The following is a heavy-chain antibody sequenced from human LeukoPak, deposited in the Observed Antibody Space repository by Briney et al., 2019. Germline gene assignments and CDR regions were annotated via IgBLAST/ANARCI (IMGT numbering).Heavy chain of an antibody. CDR3: ARGYSYGYSY. D-gene: IGHD5-18*01. CDR1: GYTFTSHH. J-gene: IGHJ4*02. V-gene: IGHV1-8*01. CDR2: MNPNSGNT. Sequence: ASVNVTCKASGYTFTSHHINWVRPATGKGLDWMGWMNPNSGNTGYAQKVQGRVTMTRNTSISTAYMELSSLRSEDTAVYYCARGYSYGYSYWGQGTLVTVSS.